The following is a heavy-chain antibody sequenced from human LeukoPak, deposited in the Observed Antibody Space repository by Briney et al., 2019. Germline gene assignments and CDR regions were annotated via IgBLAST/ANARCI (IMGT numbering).Heavy chain of an antibody. CDR2: ISSGAGT. Sequence: GGSLRLSCAASGFTVSNNYMSWVRQAPGKGLEWVSVISSGAGTYYADSVKGRFTSFRDNSKHTLYLQMNSLRDEDTAVYYCARDQNYWGQGTLVTASS. CDR1: GFTVSNNY. J-gene: IGHJ4*02. CDR3: ARDQNY. V-gene: IGHV3-66*01.